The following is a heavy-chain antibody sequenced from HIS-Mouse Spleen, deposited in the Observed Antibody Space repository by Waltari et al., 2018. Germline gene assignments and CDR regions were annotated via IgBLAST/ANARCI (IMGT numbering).Heavy chain of an antibody. CDR1: GLTFGSYC. CDR3: AREGDSGSYFDY. Sequence: EVQLVESGGGLVQPGGSLRLSCAASGLTFGSYCISWVRQGPGKGLEWVANIKQDGSEKYYVDSVKGRFTISRDNAKNSLYLQMNSLRAEDTAVYYCAREGDSGSYFDYWGQGTLVTVSS. CDR2: IKQDGSEK. V-gene: IGHV3-7*01. J-gene: IGHJ4*02. D-gene: IGHD1-26*01.